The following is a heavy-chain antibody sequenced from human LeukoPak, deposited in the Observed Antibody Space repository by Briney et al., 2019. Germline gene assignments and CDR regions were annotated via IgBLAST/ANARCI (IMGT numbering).Heavy chain of an antibody. V-gene: IGHV1-69*05. CDR1: GGTFSSYA. D-gene: IGHD3-22*01. CDR3: ARVYYDSMGDAFDI. Sequence: SVKVSCKASGGTFSSYAISWVRQAPGQGLEWMGGIIPIFGTANYAQKFQGRVTMTRNTSISTAYMELSSLRSEDTAVYYCARVYYDSMGDAFDIWGQGTMVTVSS. J-gene: IGHJ3*02. CDR2: IIPIFGTA.